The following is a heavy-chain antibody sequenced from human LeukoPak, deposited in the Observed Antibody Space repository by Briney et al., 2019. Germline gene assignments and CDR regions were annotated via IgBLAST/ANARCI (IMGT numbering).Heavy chain of an antibody. J-gene: IGHJ4*02. CDR1: GFTFSSYS. CDR3: AREGPRPHYYDSSGY. D-gene: IGHD3-22*01. Sequence: GGSLRLSCAASGFTFSSYSMNWVRQAPGKGLEWVSSISSSSSYIYYADSVKGRFTISRDNAKNSLYLQMNSLRAEDTAVYYCAREGPRPHYYDSSGYWGQGTLVTVSS. V-gene: IGHV3-21*01. CDR2: ISSSSSYI.